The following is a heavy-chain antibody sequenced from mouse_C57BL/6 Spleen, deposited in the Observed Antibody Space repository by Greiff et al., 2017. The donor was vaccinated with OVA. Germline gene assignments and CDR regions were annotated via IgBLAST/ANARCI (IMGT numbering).Heavy chain of an antibody. CDR3: VRQEGYAMDY. Sequence: EVQGVESGGGLVQPKGSLKLSCAASGFSFNTYAMNWVRQAPGKGLEGVARIRSKSNNYATYYADSVKDRFTISRDDSESMLYLQMNNLKTEDTAMYYCVRQEGYAMDYWGQGTSVTVSS. J-gene: IGHJ4*01. CDR1: GFSFNTYA. V-gene: IGHV10-1*01. CDR2: IRSKSNNYAT.